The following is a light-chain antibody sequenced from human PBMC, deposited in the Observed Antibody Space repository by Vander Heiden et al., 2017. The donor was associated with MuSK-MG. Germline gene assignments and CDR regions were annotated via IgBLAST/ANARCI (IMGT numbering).Light chain of an antibody. J-gene: IGKJ1*01. CDR1: QSVSSNY. CDR3: QQDGSSPQT. Sequence: EIVLTQSPGTLSLSPGERATLSCRASQSVSSNYLAWYQQKPGQAPRLLIYGASNRATGIPDRFSGSGSGTDFTLTISRLEPEDFAVYYCQQDGSSPQTFGQGTKVEIK. CDR2: GAS. V-gene: IGKV3-20*01.